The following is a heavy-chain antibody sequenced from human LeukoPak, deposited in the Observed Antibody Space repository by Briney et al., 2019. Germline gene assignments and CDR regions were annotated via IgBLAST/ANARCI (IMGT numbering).Heavy chain of an antibody. D-gene: IGHD3-22*01. V-gene: IGHV1-18*01. J-gene: IGHJ4*02. Sequence: GASVKVSCKASGYTFTSYGISWVRQAPGQGLEWMGGISAYNGNTNYAQKLQGRVTMTTDTSTSTAYMELRSLRSDDTAVYYSARDLPTRDYYDSSGYYRYWGQGTLVTVSS. CDR2: ISAYNGNT. CDR1: GYTFTSYG. CDR3: ARDLPTRDYYDSSGYYRY.